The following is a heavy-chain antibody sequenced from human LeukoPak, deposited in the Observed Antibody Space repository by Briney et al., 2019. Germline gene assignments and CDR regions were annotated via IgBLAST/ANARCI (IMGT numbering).Heavy chain of an antibody. CDR2: IYYSGST. CDR3: AREESGPFYY. Sequence: SETLSLTCTVSGGSISSSSYHWGWIRQPPGKGLEWIGSIYYSGSTYYNPSLKSRVTISVDTSKNEFSLKLSSVTAADTAVYYCAREESGPFYYWGQGTPVTGS. V-gene: IGHV4-39*07. D-gene: IGHD5-12*01. CDR1: GGSISSSSYH. J-gene: IGHJ4*01.